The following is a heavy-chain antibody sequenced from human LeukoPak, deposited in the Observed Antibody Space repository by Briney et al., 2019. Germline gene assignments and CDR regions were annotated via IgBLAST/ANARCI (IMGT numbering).Heavy chain of an antibody. CDR2: IYYSGST. V-gene: IGHV4-30-4*08. J-gene: IGHJ3*02. D-gene: IGHD3-3*01. Sequence: SSQTLSLTCTVSGGSISSGDYYWSWIRQPPGKGLEWIGYIYYSGSTYYNPSLKSRVTISVDTSKNQFSLKLSSVTAADTAVYYCAREKFLEWLGRYRAFDIWGQGTVVTVSS. CDR1: GGSISSGDYY. CDR3: AREKFLEWLGRYRAFDI.